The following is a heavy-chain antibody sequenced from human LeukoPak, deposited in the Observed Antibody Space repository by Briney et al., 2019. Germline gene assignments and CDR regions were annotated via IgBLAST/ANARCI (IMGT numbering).Heavy chain of an antibody. Sequence: PSETLSLTCTVSGGSISSGDYYWSWIRQPPGKGLEWIGYIYYSGSTYYNPSLKSRVTISVDTSKNQFSLKLSSVTAADTAVYYCARRYCSSTSCYEEYWGQGTLVTVSS. CDR3: ARRYCSSTSCYEEY. CDR1: GGSISSGDYY. D-gene: IGHD2-2*01. V-gene: IGHV4-30-4*01. CDR2: IYYSGST. J-gene: IGHJ4*02.